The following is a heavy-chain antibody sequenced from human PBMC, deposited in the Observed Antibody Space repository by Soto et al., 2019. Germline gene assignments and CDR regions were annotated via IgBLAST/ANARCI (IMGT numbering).Heavy chain of an antibody. Sequence: PGGSLRLSCAPSGFTFSSYGMHWARQAPGKGLEWVAVIWYDESNKVYADSVKGRFTISRDNSKNTLYLQMNSLRAEDTAVYYCARDLSGDYGALDTWGQGTMVTVSS. CDR3: ARDLSGDYGALDT. V-gene: IGHV3-33*01. J-gene: IGHJ3*02. CDR1: GFTFSSYG. D-gene: IGHD4-17*01. CDR2: IWYDESNK.